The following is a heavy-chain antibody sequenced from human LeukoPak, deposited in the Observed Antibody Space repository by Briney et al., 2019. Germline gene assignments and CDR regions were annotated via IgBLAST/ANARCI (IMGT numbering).Heavy chain of an antibody. CDR1: GGSFSDYF. D-gene: IGHD2-21*02. CDR3: ARFSRITWGDWGDAFDI. V-gene: IGHV4-34*01. Sequence: PSETLSLTCSVYGGSFSDYFWSWIRQSPGKGLEWIGEIDDGGNTNYNPSLMSRVIVSMEKSKKQFSLVMRSVAAADTAVYYCARFSRITWGDWGDAFDIWGQGTTVTVSS. CDR2: IDDGGNT. J-gene: IGHJ3*02.